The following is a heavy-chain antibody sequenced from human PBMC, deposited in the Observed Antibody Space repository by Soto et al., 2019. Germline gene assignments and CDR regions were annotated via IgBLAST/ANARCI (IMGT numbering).Heavy chain of an antibody. CDR3: ARGLGRAALPFDY. V-gene: IGHV3-11*01. CDR2: IRISGSTI. J-gene: IGHJ4*02. CDR1: GFTFSDYY. Sequence: QVQLVESGGGLVKPGGSLRLSCAASGFTFSDYYMNWIRQAPGKGLEWVSYIRISGSTIYYADSVKGRFTISRDNAKNSLYLQMDSLRVDDTAVSYCARGLGRAALPFDYWGQGTLVTLSS.